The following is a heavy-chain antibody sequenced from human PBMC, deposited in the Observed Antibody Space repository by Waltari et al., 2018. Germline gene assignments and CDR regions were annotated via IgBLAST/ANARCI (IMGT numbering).Heavy chain of an antibody. Sequence: QVQLQQWGAGLLKPSETLSLTCAVYGGSFSGYYWRWIRQPPGKGLEWIGEINHSGSTNYNPSLKSRVTISVDTSKNQVSLKLSSVTAADTAVYYCARVGKAIWSGYYKTTYYYYYYMDVWGKGTTVTVSS. CDR3: ARVGKAIWSGYYKTTYYYYYYMDV. D-gene: IGHD3-3*01. V-gene: IGHV4-34*01. CDR1: GGSFSGYY. CDR2: INHSGST. J-gene: IGHJ6*03.